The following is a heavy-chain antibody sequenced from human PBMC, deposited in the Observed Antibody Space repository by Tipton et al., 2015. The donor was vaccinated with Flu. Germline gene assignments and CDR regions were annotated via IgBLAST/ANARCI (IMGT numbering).Heavy chain of an antibody. J-gene: IGHJ4*02. CDR2: IYTGDRT. D-gene: IGHD5-12*01. CDR3: ARDVSGYSGYVH. CDR1: GFTVSSNY. V-gene: IGHV3-66*02. Sequence: SLRLSCAASGFTVSSNYVSWVRQAPGKGLEWVSVIYTGDRTYYTDSVKGRFSISRDNSKNTLYLQMNSLRPEDTAVYYCARDVSGYSGYVHWGQGTLVTVSS.